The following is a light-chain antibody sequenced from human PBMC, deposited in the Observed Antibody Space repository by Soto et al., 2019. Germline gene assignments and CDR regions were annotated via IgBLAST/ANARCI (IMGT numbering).Light chain of an antibody. V-gene: IGKV3-20*01. Sequence: EIVLTQSPGTLSLSPGEGATLSCRASQSVSSSYLAWYQQKPGQAPRLLIYGASSRATGIPDRFSGSGSGTDFTLTISRLEPEDFAVYYCQQYSRAPPTFGQGTKVDIK. CDR2: GAS. J-gene: IGKJ1*01. CDR1: QSVSSSY. CDR3: QQYSRAPPT.